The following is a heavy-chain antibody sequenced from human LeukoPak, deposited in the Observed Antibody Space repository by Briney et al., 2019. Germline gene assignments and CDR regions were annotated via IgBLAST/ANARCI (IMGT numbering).Heavy chain of an antibody. CDR1: GGSISSSSYY. CDR2: IYYSGST. Sequence: SETLSLTCTVSGGSISSSSYYWGWIRQPPGKGLEWIGSIYYSGSTYYNPSLKSRVTISVDTSKNQFSLKLSSVTAADTAVYYCARHRYDILTGYYEDYWGQGTLVTVSS. J-gene: IGHJ4*02. V-gene: IGHV4-39*01. D-gene: IGHD3-9*01. CDR3: ARHRYDILTGYYEDY.